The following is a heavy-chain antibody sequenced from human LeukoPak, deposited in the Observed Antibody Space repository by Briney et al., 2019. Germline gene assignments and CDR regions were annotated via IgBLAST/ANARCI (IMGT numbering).Heavy chain of an antibody. J-gene: IGHJ4*02. V-gene: IGHV3-21*01. D-gene: IGHD6-19*01. CDR3: AREIAVAEGY. Sequence: GGSLRLSCAPSGFTFSSFSMNWVRQAPGKGLEWVSSISSSSSYIYYADSVKGRFTISRDNSKNSLYLQMNSLRAEDTAVYYCAREIAVAEGYWGQGTLVTVSS. CDR2: ISSSSSYI. CDR1: GFTFSSFS.